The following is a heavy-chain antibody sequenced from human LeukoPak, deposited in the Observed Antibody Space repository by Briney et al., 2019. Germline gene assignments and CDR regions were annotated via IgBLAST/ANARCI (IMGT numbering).Heavy chain of an antibody. Sequence: XGYIYHSGSTNYNPSLKSRVTISIDTSKNQFSLKLSSVTAADTAVYYCARDVAMAGYYFDCWGQGTLVTVSS. J-gene: IGHJ4*02. CDR2: IYHSGST. CDR3: ARDVAMAGYYFDC. V-gene: IGHV4-59*01. D-gene: IGHD5-18*01.